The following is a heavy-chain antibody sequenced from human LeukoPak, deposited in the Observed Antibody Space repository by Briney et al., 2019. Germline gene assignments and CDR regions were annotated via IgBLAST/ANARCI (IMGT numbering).Heavy chain of an antibody. D-gene: IGHD5-18*01. J-gene: IGHJ4*02. CDR1: GGSTNTGGYF. CDR2: VFRTGRT. CDR3: ARVGYGYSYGSFDY. V-gene: IGHV4-30-2*01. Sequence: SETLSLTCTVSGGSTNTGGYFWSWIRQPPGKGLEWIGYVFRTGRTSYNPSLDSRVTISLDRSKNQFSLQLNSVTPEDTAVYYCARVGYGYSYGSFDYWGQGTLVTVSS.